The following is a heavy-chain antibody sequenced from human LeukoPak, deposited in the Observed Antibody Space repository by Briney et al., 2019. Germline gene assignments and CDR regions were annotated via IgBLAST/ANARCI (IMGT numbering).Heavy chain of an antibody. J-gene: IGHJ1*01. CDR2: VNPNSGNT. V-gene: IGHV1-8*03. CDR3: ARGYYDSSGFEYFQD. Sequence: ASVKVSCKASGYTFTSYDINWVRQATGQGLEWMGWVNPNSGNTGYAQKFQGRVTITRNTSISTAYMELSSLRSEDTAVYHCARGYYDSSGFEYFQDWGQGTLVTVSS. D-gene: IGHD3-22*01. CDR1: GYTFTSYD.